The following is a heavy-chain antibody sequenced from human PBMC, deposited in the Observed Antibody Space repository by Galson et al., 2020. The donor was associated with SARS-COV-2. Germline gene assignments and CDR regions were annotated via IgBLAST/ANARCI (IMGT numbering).Heavy chain of an antibody. V-gene: IGHV3-64*01. D-gene: IGHD6-25*01. CDR3: AGGQRDYYYYMDV. Sequence: QLGESLKISCAASGFTLSSYAMHWVRQAPGKGLEYVSAISSNGGSTYYANSVKGRFTISRDNSKNTLYLQMGSLRAEDMAVYYCAGGQRDYYYYMDVWGKGTTVTVSS. CDR2: ISSNGGST. J-gene: IGHJ6*03. CDR1: GFTLSSYA.